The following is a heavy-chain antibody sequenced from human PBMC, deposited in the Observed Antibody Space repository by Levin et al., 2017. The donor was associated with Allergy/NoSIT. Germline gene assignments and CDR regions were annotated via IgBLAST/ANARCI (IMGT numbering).Heavy chain of an antibody. Sequence: LSLTCAASGFTFSSYGMHWVRQAPGKGLEWVAVISYDGSNKYYADSVKGRFTISRDNSKNTLYLQMNSLRAEDTAVYYCVEVTERSGYAFDIWGQGTMVTVSS. J-gene: IGHJ3*02. CDR1: GFTFSSYG. CDR3: VEVTERSGYAFDI. V-gene: IGHV3-30*03. CDR2: ISYDGSNK. D-gene: IGHD3-10*01.